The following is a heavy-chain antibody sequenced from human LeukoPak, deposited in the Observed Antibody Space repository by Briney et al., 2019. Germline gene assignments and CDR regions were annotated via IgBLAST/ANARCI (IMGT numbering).Heavy chain of an antibody. CDR2: IGTAGDT. V-gene: IGHV3-13*01. CDR1: GFTFSSYD. D-gene: IGHD5-24*01. Sequence: GGSLRLSCAASGFTFSSYDMHWVRQATGKGLEWVSAIGTAGDTYYPGSVKGRFTISRENAKNSSYLQMNSLRAGDTAVYYCARARRDGYNSSKFDYWGQGTLVTVSS. J-gene: IGHJ4*02. CDR3: ARARRDGYNSSKFDY.